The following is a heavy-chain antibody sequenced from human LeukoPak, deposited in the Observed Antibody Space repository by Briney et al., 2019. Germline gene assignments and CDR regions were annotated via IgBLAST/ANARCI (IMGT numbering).Heavy chain of an antibody. V-gene: IGHV1-8*01. Sequence: ASVKVSCEASGYTFTSYDINWVRQATGQGLEWMGWMNPNSGNTGYAQKFQGRVTMTRNTPISTAYMELSSLRSEDTAVYYCARGHSPGLGLRYYYYYYTDVWGKGTTVTVSS. CDR2: MNPNSGNT. D-gene: IGHD2-15*01. J-gene: IGHJ6*03. CDR3: ARGHSPGLGLRYYYYYYTDV. CDR1: GYTFTSYD.